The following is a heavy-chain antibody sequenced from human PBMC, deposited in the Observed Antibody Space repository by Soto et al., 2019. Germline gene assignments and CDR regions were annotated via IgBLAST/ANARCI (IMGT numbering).Heavy chain of an antibody. CDR1: GFTFTDYY. V-gene: IGHV3-11*01. J-gene: IGHJ4*02. CDR2: ISGSGRTI. D-gene: IGHD1-26*01. Sequence: QVQLVESGGGLVKPGGSLKLSCAASGFTFTDYYMAWIRQAPGKGLEWISYISGSGRTIYYADSVRGRFIVSRDSANNSLYLEMSSLRADDTAVYYCSRAHIMGKTLNYWGQGTLVTVSS. CDR3: SRAHIMGKTLNY.